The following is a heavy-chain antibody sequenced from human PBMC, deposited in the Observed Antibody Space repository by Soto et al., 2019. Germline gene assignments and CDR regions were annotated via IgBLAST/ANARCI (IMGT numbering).Heavy chain of an antibody. CDR2: IYPGDSDT. D-gene: IGHD6-6*01. J-gene: IGHJ6*03. Sequence: GESLKISCKGSGYSFTSYLIGWVRQMPGKGLEWMGIIYPGDSDTRYNPSFQGQVTISADKSISTAYLQWSSLKASDTAMYYCARAGFKYSSSSGGYYYYYMDVWGKGTTVTVSS. CDR3: ARAGFKYSSSSGGYYYYYMDV. V-gene: IGHV5-51*01. CDR1: GYSFTSYL.